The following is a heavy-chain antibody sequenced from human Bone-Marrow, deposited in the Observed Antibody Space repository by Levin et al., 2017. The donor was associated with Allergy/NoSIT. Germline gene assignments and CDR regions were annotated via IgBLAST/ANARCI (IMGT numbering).Heavy chain of an antibody. D-gene: IGHD1-1*01. CDR2: INAGNGNT. V-gene: IGHV1-3*01. Sequence: ASVKVSCKASGHTFTTYAIHWVRQAPGQSLEWMGWINAGNGNTKYSQKFQGRVTITRDTSASTAYMELSSLTSEDTAVYYCARSTTGTTWEEVYYYYYGFDVWGQGTTVSVSS. CDR1: GHTFTTYA. J-gene: IGHJ6*02. CDR3: ARSTTGTTWEEVYYYYYGFDV.